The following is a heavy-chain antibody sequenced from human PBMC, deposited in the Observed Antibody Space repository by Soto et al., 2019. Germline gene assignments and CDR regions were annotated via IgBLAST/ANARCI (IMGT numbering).Heavy chain of an antibody. CDR1: GYIFSNYW. J-gene: IGHJ3*02. V-gene: IGHV5-51*01. D-gene: IGHD3-22*01. CDR3: ARRAYYYDSSGYYSGMAKNDAFDI. Sequence: GESLKICCEGSGYIFSNYWIGWVRQMPGKGLEWMGIIYPGDSETRYSPSFEGQVTISADKSISTAYLQWSSLKASDTAMYYCARRAYYYDSSGYYSGMAKNDAFDIWGQGTMVTVSS. CDR2: IYPGDSET.